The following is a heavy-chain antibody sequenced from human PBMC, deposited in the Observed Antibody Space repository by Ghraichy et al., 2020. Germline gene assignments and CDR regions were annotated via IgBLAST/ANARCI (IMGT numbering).Heavy chain of an antibody. Sequence: GGSLRLSCAASGFTFSSYAMHWVRQAPGKGLEWVAVISYDGSNKYYADSVKGRFTISRDNSKNTLYLQMNSLRAEDTAVYYCARSGYSGYDQYYGMDVWGQGTTVTVSS. CDR2: ISYDGSNK. D-gene: IGHD5-12*01. J-gene: IGHJ6*02. V-gene: IGHV3-30-3*01. CDR1: GFTFSSYA. CDR3: ARSGYSGYDQYYGMDV.